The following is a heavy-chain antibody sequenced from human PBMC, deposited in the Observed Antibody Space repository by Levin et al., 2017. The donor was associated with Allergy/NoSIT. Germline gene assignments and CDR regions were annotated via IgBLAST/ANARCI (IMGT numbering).Heavy chain of an antibody. Sequence: PGGSLRLSCAASGFTFSDYSMNWVRQAPGKGLEWVSSISISSTYIYYADSVKGRFTISRDDARNSLYLQMNSLRAEDTAVYYCARETTVRVIYFDLWGRGTLVTVSS. V-gene: IGHV3-21*01. CDR2: ISISSTYI. CDR3: ARETTVRVIYFDL. CDR1: GFTFSDYS. D-gene: IGHD4-17*01. J-gene: IGHJ2*01.